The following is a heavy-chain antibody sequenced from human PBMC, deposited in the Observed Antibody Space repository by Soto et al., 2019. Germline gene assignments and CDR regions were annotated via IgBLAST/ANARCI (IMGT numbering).Heavy chain of an antibody. CDR2: IYYSGST. CDR3: ATLWGQD. Sequence: QLQLQESGPGLVKPSETLSLTCTVSGGSISSSSYYWGWIRQPPGKGLEWIGRIYYSGSTYYTPSLRSRATISVDTSKNQFSLKLSSVPAADTAVYYCATLWGQDWGHGTLVTVSS. CDR1: GGSISSSSYY. J-gene: IGHJ4*01. V-gene: IGHV4-39*01. D-gene: IGHD3-10*01.